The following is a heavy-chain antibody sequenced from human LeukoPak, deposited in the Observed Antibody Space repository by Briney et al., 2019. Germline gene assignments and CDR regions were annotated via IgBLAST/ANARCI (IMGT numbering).Heavy chain of an antibody. J-gene: IGHJ6*02. Sequence: GGSLRLSCAASGFTVNSNYMSWVRQAPGKGLEWVSVIYSGGSTYYADSVKGRFTISRDNSKNTLYLQMNSLRAEDTAVYYCARDYYYYYGMDVWGRGTTVTVSS. V-gene: IGHV3-66*01. CDR3: ARDYYYYYGMDV. CDR2: IYSGGST. CDR1: GFTVNSNY.